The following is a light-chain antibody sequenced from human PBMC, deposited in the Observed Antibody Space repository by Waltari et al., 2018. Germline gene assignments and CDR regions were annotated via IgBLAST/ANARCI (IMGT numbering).Light chain of an antibody. CDR3: SQYYTIPLT. V-gene: IGKV1-NL1*01. CDR2: AVS. J-gene: IGKJ4*01. CDR1: QDISTS. Sequence: DIQMTQSPSSLSASVGDRVTITCRASQDISTSLAWYQQKPGKAPNILLHAVSRLDNGVAASLSCSGSGTDVTLTIRSLRPDDLATDYWSQYYTIPLTFGGGTRVE.